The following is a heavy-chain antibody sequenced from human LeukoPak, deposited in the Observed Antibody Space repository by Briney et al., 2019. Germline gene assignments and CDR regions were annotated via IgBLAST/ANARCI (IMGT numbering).Heavy chain of an antibody. V-gene: IGHV4-34*01. D-gene: IGHD6-13*01. J-gene: IGHJ3*02. CDR1: GGSFSGYY. CDR2: INHSGST. Sequence: SETLSLTCAVYGGSFSGYYWSWIRQPPGKGLEWIGEINHSGSTNYNPSLKSRVTISVDTSKNQFSLKLSSVTAADTAVYYCAREYSSSLGDAFDIWGQGTMVTVSS. CDR3: AREYSSSLGDAFDI.